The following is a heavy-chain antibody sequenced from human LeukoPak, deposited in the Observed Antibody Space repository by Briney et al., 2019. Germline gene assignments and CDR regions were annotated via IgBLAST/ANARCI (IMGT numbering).Heavy chain of an antibody. CDR2: ISSSGSTT. CDR1: GFTFSDYY. CDR3: AKTAGIAAAADFDY. Sequence: GGSLRLSCAASGFTFSDYYMSWIRQAPGKGLEWVSYISSSGSTTYYADSVKGRFTISRDNSKNTLYLQMNSLRAEDTAVYYCAKTAGIAAAADFDYWGQGTLVTVSS. J-gene: IGHJ4*02. V-gene: IGHV3-11*01. D-gene: IGHD6-13*01.